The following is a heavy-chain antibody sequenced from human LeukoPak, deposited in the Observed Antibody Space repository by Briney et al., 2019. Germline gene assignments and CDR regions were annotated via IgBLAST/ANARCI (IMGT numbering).Heavy chain of an antibody. D-gene: IGHD3-10*01. CDR3: ARDFYGSGRSNWFDP. J-gene: IGHJ5*02. CDR1: GFTVSSNY. Sequence: PGGSLRLSCAASGFTVSSNYVNWVRQTPGKGLEWVSVSYNGGTTDYADSVKGRFTISRDNSRNTLYLQMNSLRVEDTAVYYCARDFYGSGRSNWFDPWGQGTLVTVSS. CDR2: SYNGGTT. V-gene: IGHV3-66*02.